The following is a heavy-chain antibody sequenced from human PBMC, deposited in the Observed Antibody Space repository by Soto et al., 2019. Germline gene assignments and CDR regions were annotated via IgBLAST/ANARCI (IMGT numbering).Heavy chain of an antibody. CDR2: ISYDGSNK. Sequence: GGSLRLSCAASGFTFSSYGMHWVRQAPGKGLEWVAVISYDGSNKYYADSVKGRFTISRDNSKNTLYLQMNSLRAEDTAVYYCAKVGSTPTYFDYWGQGTLVTVSS. CDR3: AKVGSTPTYFDY. CDR1: GFTFSSYG. J-gene: IGHJ4*02. D-gene: IGHD2-15*01. V-gene: IGHV3-30*18.